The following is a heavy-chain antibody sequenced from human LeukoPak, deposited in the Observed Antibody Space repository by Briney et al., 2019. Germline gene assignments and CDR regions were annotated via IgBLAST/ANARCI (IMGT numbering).Heavy chain of an antibody. V-gene: IGHV4-39*01. CDR3: ARVRDEWYSSRWYTPVSYYFDY. CDR1: GGSISSSSYY. Sequence: SETLSLTCTVSGGSISSSSYYWGWIRQPPGKGLEWVGSIYYSGSPYDYPSLKSRITISVDTSKNVFSLELSSVTAADTAVYYCARVRDEWYSSRWYTPVSYYFDYWGQGTLVTVSS. J-gene: IGHJ4*02. CDR2: IYYSGSP. D-gene: IGHD6-13*01.